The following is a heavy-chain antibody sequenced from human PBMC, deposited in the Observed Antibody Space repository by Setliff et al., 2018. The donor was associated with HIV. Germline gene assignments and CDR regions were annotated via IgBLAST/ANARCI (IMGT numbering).Heavy chain of an antibody. CDR2: IKQDGSEK. Sequence: GGSLRLSCAASGFTFNSYWMTWVRQAPGKGLEWVANIKQDGSEKYFVDSVKGRFTVSRDNAKNSLYLQMNTLRVEDTAVYYCARDPPGSGFHLDYWGQGTPVTV. CDR3: ARDPPGSGFHLDY. V-gene: IGHV3-7*01. J-gene: IGHJ4*02. D-gene: IGHD5-12*01. CDR1: GFTFNSYW.